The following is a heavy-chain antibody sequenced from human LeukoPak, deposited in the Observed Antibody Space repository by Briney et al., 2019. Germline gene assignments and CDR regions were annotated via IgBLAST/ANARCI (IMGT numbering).Heavy chain of an antibody. CDR3: ARGPRAAADDY. CDR1: GYTFINYA. CDR2: INAGNGNT. Sequence: ASVKVSCKASGYTFINYAINWGRQAPGQRPEWIGWINAGNGNTKYSQKFQGRVTITRDTSASTAYMELSSLTSEDRGIYYCARGPRAAADDYWGQGTLVTVSS. J-gene: IGHJ4*02. V-gene: IGHV1-3*01. D-gene: IGHD6-13*01.